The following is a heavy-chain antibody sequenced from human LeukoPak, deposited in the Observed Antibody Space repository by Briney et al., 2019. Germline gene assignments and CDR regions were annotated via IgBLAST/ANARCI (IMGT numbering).Heavy chain of an antibody. J-gene: IGHJ4*02. CDR3: ARGAGFYDFWSGYYPFDY. D-gene: IGHD3-3*01. Sequence: ASVKVSCKASGYTFTSYDINWVRQATGQGLEWMGWMNPNSGNTGYAQKFQGRVTITRNTSISTAYMELSSLRSEDTAVYYCARGAGFYDFWSGYYPFDYWGQGTLVTVSS. CDR2: MNPNSGNT. CDR1: GYTFTSYD. V-gene: IGHV1-8*03.